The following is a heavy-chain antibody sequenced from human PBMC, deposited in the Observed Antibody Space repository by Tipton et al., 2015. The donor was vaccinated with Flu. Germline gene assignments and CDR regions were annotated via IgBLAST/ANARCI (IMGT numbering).Heavy chain of an antibody. Sequence: SGFTFNNYWMDWVRQAPGKGLEWVANIKQDGSEKNYVDSVKGRFTISRDNAKNSLYLQMNSLRAEDTAVYYCARDKAVGATLFDYWGQGTLVTVSS. J-gene: IGHJ4*02. CDR2: IKQDGSEK. V-gene: IGHV3-7*01. CDR3: ARDKAVGATLFDY. CDR1: GFTFNNYW. D-gene: IGHD1-26*01.